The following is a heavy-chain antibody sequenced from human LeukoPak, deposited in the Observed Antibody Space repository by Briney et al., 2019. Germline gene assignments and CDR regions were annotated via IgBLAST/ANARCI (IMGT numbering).Heavy chain of an antibody. D-gene: IGHD2-2*02. CDR2: INHSGST. CDR1: GGSFSGYY. Sequence: SETLSLTCAAYGGSFSGYYLSWIRQPPGKGLEWIGEINHSGSTNYNPYLKSRVTISVDTSKNQFSLKLSSVTAADTALYYCARGLVVPAAIHRFAPWGRGTLVTVSS. J-gene: IGHJ5*02. V-gene: IGHV4-34*01. CDR3: ARGLVVPAAIHRFAP.